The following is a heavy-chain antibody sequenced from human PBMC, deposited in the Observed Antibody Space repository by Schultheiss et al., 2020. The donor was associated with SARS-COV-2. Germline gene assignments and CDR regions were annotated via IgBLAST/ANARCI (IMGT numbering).Heavy chain of an antibody. Sequence: ASVKVSCKASGYTFTGYYMHWVRQATGQGLEWMGWMNPNSGNTGYAQKFQGRVTMTRNTSISTAYMELSSLRSEDTAVYYCARGLLAARHLDYWGQGTLVTVSS. CDR3: ARGLLAARHLDY. J-gene: IGHJ4*02. V-gene: IGHV1-8*02. D-gene: IGHD6-6*01. CDR1: GYTFTGYY. CDR2: MNPNSGNT.